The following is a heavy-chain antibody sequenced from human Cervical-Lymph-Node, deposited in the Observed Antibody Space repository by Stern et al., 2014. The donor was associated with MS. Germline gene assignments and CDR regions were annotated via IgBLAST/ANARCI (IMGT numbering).Heavy chain of an antibody. Sequence: VQLVQSGAEVKKPGASVTVSCKASGCTFTGHYIHWVRQAPGQGLEWMGRVDPNSGATNSAPKFQGRVTMTRDTSVSAAYMDLTRLTSDDTAIYYCARDWGSGWFSDGFDVWGHGTMVTVSS. D-gene: IGHD6-19*01. V-gene: IGHV1-2*06. CDR2: VDPNSGAT. J-gene: IGHJ3*01. CDR3: ARDWGSGWFSDGFDV. CDR1: GCTFTGHY.